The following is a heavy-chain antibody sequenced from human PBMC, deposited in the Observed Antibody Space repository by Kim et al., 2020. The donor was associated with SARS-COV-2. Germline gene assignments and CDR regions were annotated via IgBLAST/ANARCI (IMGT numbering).Heavy chain of an antibody. Sequence: SETLSLTCTVSGGSVSSGSYYWSWIRQAPGKGREWIGYIYDSASTNYNPSLKSRVTISVDTSKNQFSLKLGSVTAADTAVYYCARDYSSGYYAHWGQGTLVTVPS. CDR1: GGSVSSGSYY. CDR3: ARDYSSGYYAH. CDR2: IYDSAST. J-gene: IGHJ4*02. D-gene: IGHD3-22*01. V-gene: IGHV4-61*01.